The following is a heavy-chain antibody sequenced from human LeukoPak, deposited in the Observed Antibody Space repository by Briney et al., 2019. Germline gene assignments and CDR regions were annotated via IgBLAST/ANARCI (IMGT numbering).Heavy chain of an antibody. Sequence: SETLSLTCSVSGASISSGDYYWGWIRQPPGKGLEWIGNIYDSGSTNYNPSLKSRVTISVDTSKNQCSLKLSSVTAADTAVYYCARQSISGSSLSYFDYWGQGTLVNVSS. CDR3: ARQSISGSSLSYFDY. CDR1: GASISSGDYY. J-gene: IGHJ4*02. D-gene: IGHD3-22*01. V-gene: IGHV4-61*08. CDR2: IYDSGST.